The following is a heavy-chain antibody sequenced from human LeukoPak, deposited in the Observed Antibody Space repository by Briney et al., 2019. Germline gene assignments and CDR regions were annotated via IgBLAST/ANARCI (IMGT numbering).Heavy chain of an antibody. J-gene: IGHJ4*02. Sequence: ASVKVSCKVSGYTLTELSMHWVRQAPGKGLEWMGGFDPEDGETIYAQKFQGRVTMTTDTSTSTAYMELRSLRSDDTAVYYCARDGRRYDILTGYYGYFDYWGQGTLVTVSS. CDR3: ARDGRRYDILTGYYGYFDY. CDR2: FDPEDGET. D-gene: IGHD3-9*01. V-gene: IGHV1-24*01. CDR1: GYTLTELS.